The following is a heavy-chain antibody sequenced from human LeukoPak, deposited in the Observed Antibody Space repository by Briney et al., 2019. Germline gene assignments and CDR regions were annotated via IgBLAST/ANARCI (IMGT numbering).Heavy chain of an antibody. J-gene: IGHJ4*02. CDR2: IYYNGDT. D-gene: IGHD5-18*01. Sequence: SETLSLTCTVSGGFISNYYWSWIRQPPGKGLEWIGYIYYNGDTNYNPSLKSRVIISIDTSSNQFSLRLNSMTAADTALYYCARVLRAASWRSYDYWGQGSLVTVSS. V-gene: IGHV4-59*01. CDR3: ARVLRAASWRSYDY. CDR1: GGFISNYY.